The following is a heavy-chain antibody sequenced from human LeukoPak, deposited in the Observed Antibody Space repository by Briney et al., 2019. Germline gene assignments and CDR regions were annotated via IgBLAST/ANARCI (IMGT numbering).Heavy chain of an antibody. Sequence: SQTLSLTCAISGDSVSNNIATWNWVRQSPSRGLEWLGRTYYRSRWGDDYAISVRGRITINPDTSKNQFSLQLNSVTPEDTAVYYCARDRGLLWFGESYAYFDYWGQGTLVTVSS. J-gene: IGHJ4*02. D-gene: IGHD3-10*01. CDR1: GDSVSNNIAT. V-gene: IGHV6-1*01. CDR3: ARDRGLLWFGESYAYFDY. CDR2: TYYRSRWGD.